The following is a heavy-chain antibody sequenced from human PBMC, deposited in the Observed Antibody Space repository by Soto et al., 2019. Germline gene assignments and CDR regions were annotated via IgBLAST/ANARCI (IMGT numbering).Heavy chain of an antibody. D-gene: IGHD3-3*01. CDR3: ARAPYTPYYDFGVTFDP. CDR2: FDPEDGET. Sequence: ASVKVSCKVSGYTLTELSMHWVRQAPGKGLEWMGGFDPEDGETIYAQKFQGRVTMTRDTSTSTVYMELSSLRSEDTAVYYCARAPYTPYYDFGVTFDPWGQGTLVTVS. V-gene: IGHV1-24*01. CDR1: GYTLTELS. J-gene: IGHJ5*02.